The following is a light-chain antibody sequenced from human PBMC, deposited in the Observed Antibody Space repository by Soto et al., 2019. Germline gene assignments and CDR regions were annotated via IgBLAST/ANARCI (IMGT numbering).Light chain of an antibody. CDR3: QSADSSGLEEV. CDR2: KDS. V-gene: IGLV3-25*03. CDR1: ALPKQY. J-gene: IGLJ2*01. Sequence: SYELTQPPSVSVSPGQTARITCSGDALPKQYAYWYQQKPGQAPVLLIYKDSERPSGIPERFSGSSSGTTVTLTISGVQAEDEADYYCQSADSSGLEEVFGGGTKLTVL.